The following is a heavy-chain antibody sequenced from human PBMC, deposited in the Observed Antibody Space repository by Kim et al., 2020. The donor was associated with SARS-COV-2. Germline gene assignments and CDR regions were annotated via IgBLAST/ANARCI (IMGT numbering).Heavy chain of an antibody. CDR2: DGSEK. CDR3: VRGRGFAH. J-gene: IGHJ4*02. V-gene: IGHV3-7*03. Sequence: DGSEKYYVDNVKGRFTISRDNAKNSLYLQMNGLRDDDTDVYYCVRGRGFAHWGQGTLVTVSS. D-gene: IGHD3-10*01.